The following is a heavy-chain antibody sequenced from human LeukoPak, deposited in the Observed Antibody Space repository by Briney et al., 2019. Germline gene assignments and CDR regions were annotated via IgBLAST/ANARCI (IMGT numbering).Heavy chain of an antibody. J-gene: IGHJ6*02. D-gene: IGHD5-18*01. CDR3: SRGPIQLWLHNAMDV. Sequence: PGGALVLSCAASGFTFGDHAMSGVRQAPGKGVEGVGFIRSKAYGVTTEYAASVKGRFTISRDDSKSIAYLQMNSLKTEDTAMYYCSRGPIQLWLHNAMDVWGQGTTVTVSS. CDR1: GFTFGDHA. CDR2: IRSKAYGVTT. V-gene: IGHV3-49*04.